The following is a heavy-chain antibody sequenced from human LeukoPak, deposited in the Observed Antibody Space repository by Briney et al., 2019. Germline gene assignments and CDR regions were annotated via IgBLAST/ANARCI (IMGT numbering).Heavy chain of an antibody. D-gene: IGHD2-2*01. Sequence: PGGSLRLSCAASGSTFSSYAMHWVRQAPGKGLEWVAVISYDGSNKYYADSVKGRFTISRDNSKNTLYLQMNSLRAEDTAVYYCARARPSLTYYYYYGMDVWGQGTTVTVSS. CDR2: ISYDGSNK. CDR3: ARARPSLTYYYYYGMDV. J-gene: IGHJ6*02. V-gene: IGHV3-30-3*01. CDR1: GSTFSSYA.